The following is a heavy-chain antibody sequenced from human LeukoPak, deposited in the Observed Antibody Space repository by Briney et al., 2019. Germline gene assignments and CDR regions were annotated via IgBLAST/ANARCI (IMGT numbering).Heavy chain of an antibody. CDR3: ARDIGVPAATYYFDY. V-gene: IGHV1-18*01. D-gene: IGHD2-2*01. CDR2: ISAYNGDT. J-gene: IGHJ4*02. Sequence: ASVKVSCKASGYTFTSYGINWVRQAPGQGLEWMGWISAYNGDTSYAQKLQGRVTMTTDTSTSTAYMELRSLRSDDTAVYYCARDIGVPAATYYFDYWGQGTLVTVSS. CDR1: GYTFTSYG.